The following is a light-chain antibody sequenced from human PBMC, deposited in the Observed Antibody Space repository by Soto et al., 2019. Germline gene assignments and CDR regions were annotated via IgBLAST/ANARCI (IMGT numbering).Light chain of an antibody. CDR3: LQYETYWT. CDR1: QTISSW. CDR2: KAS. J-gene: IGKJ1*01. V-gene: IGKV1-5*03. Sequence: DIQMTQSPSTLSPSVGDRVTITCRASQTISSWLAWYQQKPGKAPKLLIYKASTLKSGVPSRFSGSGSGTEFTLTISSLQPDDFATYYCLQYETYWTFGQGTKVDIK.